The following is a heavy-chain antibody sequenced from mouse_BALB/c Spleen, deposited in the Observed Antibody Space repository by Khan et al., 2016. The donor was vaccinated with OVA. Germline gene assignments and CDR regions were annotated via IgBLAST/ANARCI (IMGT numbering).Heavy chain of an antibody. J-gene: IGHJ2*01. D-gene: IGHD2-1*01. CDR2: IRSGGSFT. CDR1: GFTFSSYA. V-gene: IGHV5-9-3*01. Sequence: EVELVESGGGLVKPGGSLKLSCAASGFTFSSYAMSWVRQTPEKRLEWVATIRSGGSFTYYPDSVKGRFTISRDNAKNTLYLQTSSLRSEDTAMFYCARIYFGYFDYWGQGTTLTVSS. CDR3: ARIYFGYFDY.